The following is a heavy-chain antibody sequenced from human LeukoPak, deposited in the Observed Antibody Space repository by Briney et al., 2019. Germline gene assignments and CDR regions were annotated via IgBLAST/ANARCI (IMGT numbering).Heavy chain of an antibody. J-gene: IGHJ4*02. CDR1: GFTFSSYG. D-gene: IGHD3-10*01. CDR2: ISYDGSNK. CDR3: AKDRSYGSETYYFDY. V-gene: IGHV3-30*18. Sequence: PGRSLRLSCAASGFTFSSYGMHWVRQAPGKGLEWVAVISYDGSNKYYADSVKGRFTISRDNSKNTLYLQTNSLRAEDTAVYYCAKDRSYGSETYYFDYWGQGTLLTVSS.